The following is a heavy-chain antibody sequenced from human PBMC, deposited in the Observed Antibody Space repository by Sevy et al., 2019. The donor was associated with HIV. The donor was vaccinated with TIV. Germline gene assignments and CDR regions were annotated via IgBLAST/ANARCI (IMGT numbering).Heavy chain of an antibody. J-gene: IGHJ6*02. CDR2: VSWNGRSL. D-gene: IGHD3-10*01. CDR3: ARDAGTGGSYMGYYFGMDV. Sequence: GGSLRLSCVTSGFTFDDHGMHWVREIPGKGLEWVSGVSWNGRSLGYAETVKGGFIISRENAKNSVSLQMNSLRTEDRALNYCARDAGTGGSYMGYYFGMDVWGQGITVTVSS. CDR1: GFTFDDHG. V-gene: IGHV3-9*01.